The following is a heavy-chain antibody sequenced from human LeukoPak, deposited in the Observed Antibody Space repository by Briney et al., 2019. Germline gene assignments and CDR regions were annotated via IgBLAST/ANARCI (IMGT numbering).Heavy chain of an antibody. D-gene: IGHD2-2*01. J-gene: IGHJ5*02. V-gene: IGHV3-23*01. CDR2: ISGSGGTT. CDR3: AKEVVPAAWGNWFDP. Sequence: GGSLRLSCAASGFTFSSYGMNWVRQAPGKGLEWVPGISGSGGTTSYADSVKGRFTISRDNAKNTLYLQMNSLRAEDTAVYYCAKEVVPAAWGNWFDPWGQGTLVTVSS. CDR1: GFTFSSYG.